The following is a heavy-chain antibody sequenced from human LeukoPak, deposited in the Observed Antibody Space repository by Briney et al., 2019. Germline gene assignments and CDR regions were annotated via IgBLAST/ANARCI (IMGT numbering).Heavy chain of an antibody. CDR2: ISYDGSNK. CDR1: GFAFSSYG. J-gene: IGHJ4*02. CDR3: AGQLELRFLEWLFDY. V-gene: IGHV3-30*03. D-gene: IGHD3-3*01. Sequence: GGSLRLPCAASGFAFSSYGMHWVRQAPGKGLEWVAVISYDGSNKYYADSVKGRFTISRDNSKNTLYLQMNSLRAEDTAVYYCAGQLELRFLEWLFDYWGQGTLVTASS.